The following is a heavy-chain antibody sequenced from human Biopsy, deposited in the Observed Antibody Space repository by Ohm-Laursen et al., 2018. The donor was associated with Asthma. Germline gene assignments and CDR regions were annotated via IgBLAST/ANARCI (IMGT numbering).Heavy chain of an antibody. V-gene: IGHV1-69*01. Sequence: SSVKVSCKAPGGTFSNFAISWMRQAPGQGLEWLGGIMTVFGTTNYAQKFQGRVTITADESTSTAYMEVTSLRSEDTAIYYCARPSPNRDILYYYYHMDVWGQGTTVIVSS. CDR3: ARPSPNRDILYYYYHMDV. CDR1: GGTFSNFA. CDR2: IMTVFGTT. J-gene: IGHJ6*02. D-gene: IGHD3-3*02.